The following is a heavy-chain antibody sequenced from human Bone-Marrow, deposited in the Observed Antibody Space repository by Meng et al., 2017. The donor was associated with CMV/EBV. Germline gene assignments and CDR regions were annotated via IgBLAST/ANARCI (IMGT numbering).Heavy chain of an antibody. CDR3: ARSSGWSRFDH. CDR2: ISAYNGNT. D-gene: IGHD6-19*01. Sequence: VHVGQPGDAVKRPGAAGMAHGNASGYTFTSYGISWVRQAPGQGLEWMGWISAYNGNTNYAQKLQGRVTMTRDMSINTVYMELSRLTSDDTAVYYCARSSGWSRFDHWGQGTLVTVSS. CDR1: GYTFTSYG. J-gene: IGHJ4*02. V-gene: IGHV1-18*01.